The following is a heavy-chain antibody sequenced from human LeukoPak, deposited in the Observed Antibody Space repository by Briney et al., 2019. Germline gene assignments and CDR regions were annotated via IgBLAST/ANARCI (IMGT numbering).Heavy chain of an antibody. V-gene: IGHV1-2*02. CDR2: INPNSGGT. CDR3: ARDPGVGATDY. Sequence: GASVKVSCKASGYTFTGYYMHWVRQAPGQGFEWMGWINPNSGGTNYAQKFQGRVTMTRDTSISTAYMELSRLRSGDTAVYYCARDPGVGATDYWGQGTLVTVSS. CDR1: GYTFTGYY. D-gene: IGHD1-26*01. J-gene: IGHJ4*02.